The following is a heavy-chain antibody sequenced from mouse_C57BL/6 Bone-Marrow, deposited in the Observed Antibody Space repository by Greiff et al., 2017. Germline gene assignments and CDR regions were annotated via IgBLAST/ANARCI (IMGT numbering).Heavy chain of an antibody. CDR3: ARGRGWLPYWYFDV. V-gene: IGHV1-55*01. CDR2: IYPGSGST. J-gene: IGHJ1*03. Sequence: VQLQQSGAELVKPGASVKMSCKASGYTFTSYWITWVKQRPGQGLEWIGDIYPGSGSTNYNEKFKSKATLTVDTSSGTAYMQLSSLTSEDSAVYYCARGRGWLPYWYFDVWGTGTTVTVSS. CDR1: GYTFTSYW. D-gene: IGHD2-3*01.